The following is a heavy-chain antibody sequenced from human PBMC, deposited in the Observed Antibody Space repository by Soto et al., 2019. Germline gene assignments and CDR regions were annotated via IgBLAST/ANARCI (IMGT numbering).Heavy chain of an antibody. CDR3: ARDGCSSTSCYSDY. Sequence: PSETLSLTCAVSGYSISSVYYWGWIRQPPGKGLEWIGSIYHSGSTYYNPSLKSRVTISVDTSKNQFSLKLSSVTAADTAVYYCARDGCSSTSCYSDYWGQGTLVTVSS. V-gene: IGHV4-38-2*02. D-gene: IGHD2-2*02. J-gene: IGHJ4*02. CDR1: GYSISSVYY. CDR2: IYHSGST.